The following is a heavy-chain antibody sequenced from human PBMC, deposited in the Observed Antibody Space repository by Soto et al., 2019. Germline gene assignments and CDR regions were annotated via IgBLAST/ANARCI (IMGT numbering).Heavy chain of an antibody. Sequence: GGSLRLSCEASGFTFNSYAMSWVRQAPGKGLEWVSSITASGRNSYYADSVKGRFTISRDQSKNTLFLQMSSLRAEDTALYYCAKLTAYYDFWSGSDFDYWGQGALVTVS. V-gene: IGHV3-23*01. CDR3: AKLTAYYDFWSGSDFDY. J-gene: IGHJ4*02. CDR2: ITASGRNS. D-gene: IGHD3-3*01. CDR1: GFTFNSYA.